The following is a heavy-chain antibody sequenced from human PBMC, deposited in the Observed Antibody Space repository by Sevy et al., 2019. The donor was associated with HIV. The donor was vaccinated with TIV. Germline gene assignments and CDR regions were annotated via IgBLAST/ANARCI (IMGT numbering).Heavy chain of an antibody. CDR2: ISYEGTET. D-gene: IGHD6-13*01. V-gene: IGHV3-30-3*01. Sequence: GGSLRLSCAASGFAFSSHAMHWVRHAPGKGLEWVAVISYEGTETFYAASVEGRFTISRDNSKNMLFLQINSLRPEDTAVYFCARDGGYSIKWYPLYWGHGTLVTVSS. J-gene: IGHJ4*01. CDR1: GFAFSSHA. CDR3: ARDGGYSIKWYPLY.